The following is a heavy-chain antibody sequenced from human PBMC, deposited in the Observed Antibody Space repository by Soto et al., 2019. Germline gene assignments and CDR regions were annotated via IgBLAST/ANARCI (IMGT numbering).Heavy chain of an antibody. CDR2: ISSSGSTI. D-gene: IGHD3-3*01. J-gene: IGHJ6*03. Sequence: GGSLRLSCAASGFTFSDYYMGWIRQAPGKGLEWVSYISSSGSTIYYADSVKGRFTISRDNAKNSLYLQMNSLRAEDTAVYYCARTYYDFWSGSSPGYMDVWGKGTTVTVSS. CDR1: GFTFSDYY. CDR3: ARTYYDFWSGSSPGYMDV. V-gene: IGHV3-11*01.